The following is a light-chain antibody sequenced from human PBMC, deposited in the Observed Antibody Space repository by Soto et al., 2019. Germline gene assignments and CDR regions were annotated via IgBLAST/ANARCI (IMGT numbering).Light chain of an antibody. CDR1: QSVSSN. V-gene: IGKV3-15*01. CDR3: QQHINWPLT. Sequence: EVVVTQSPATLSVSPGERATLSCRASQSVSSNLAWYQQKPGQAPRLLIYEASTRATGISARFSGSGSGTEFTLTISSLQSEDFAVYYCQQHINWPLTFGGGTKVEIK. J-gene: IGKJ4*01. CDR2: EAS.